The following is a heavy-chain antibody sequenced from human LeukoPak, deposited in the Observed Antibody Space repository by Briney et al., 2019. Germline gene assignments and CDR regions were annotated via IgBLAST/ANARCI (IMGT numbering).Heavy chain of an antibody. V-gene: IGHV3-30*02. CDR2: IRYDGSNK. D-gene: IGHD1-26*01. J-gene: IGHJ5*02. CDR3: AKDRGFDWDSGSSFDP. CDR1: GFTFSSYG. Sequence: GGSLRLSCAASGFTFSSYGMHWVRQAPGKGLEWVAFIRYDGSNKYYADSVKGRFTISRDNSKNTLYLQMNSLRAEDTAVYYCAKDRGFDWDSGSSFDPWGQGTLVTVSS.